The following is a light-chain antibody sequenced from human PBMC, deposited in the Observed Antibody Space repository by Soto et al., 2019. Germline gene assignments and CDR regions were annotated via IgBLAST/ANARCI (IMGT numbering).Light chain of an antibody. CDR1: SSDVGGYNY. Sequence: QSALTQPASVSGSPGQSITISCTGNSSDVGGYNYVSWYQQYPGKAPKVMIFDVSNRPSGVSDRFSGSKSGNTAFLTISGLQAEDEADYYCSSYTSSSTRLFGGGTKLTVL. CDR3: SSYTSSSTRL. CDR2: DVS. J-gene: IGLJ3*02. V-gene: IGLV2-14*01.